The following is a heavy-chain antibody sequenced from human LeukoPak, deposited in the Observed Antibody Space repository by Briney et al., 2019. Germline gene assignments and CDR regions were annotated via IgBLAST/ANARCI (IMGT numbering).Heavy chain of an antibody. CDR2: IYYSGST. D-gene: IGHD3-10*01. V-gene: IGHV4-39*01. J-gene: IGHJ4*02. CDR1: GGSISSSSYY. CDR3: ARAMVRGVMFFDY. Sequence: SENLSLTCTVSGGSISSSSYYWGWIRQPPGKGLEWIGSIYYSGSTYYNPSLKSRVTISVDTSKNQFSLKLSSVTAADTAVYYCARAMVRGVMFFDYWGQGTLVTVSS.